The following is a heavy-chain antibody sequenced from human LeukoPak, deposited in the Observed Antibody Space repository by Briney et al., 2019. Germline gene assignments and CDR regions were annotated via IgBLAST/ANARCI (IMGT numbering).Heavy chain of an antibody. V-gene: IGHV3-30*04. CDR2: ISYDGSNK. J-gene: IGHJ4*02. CDR3: AKIGGYSGSYSRDPFDY. Sequence: GGSLRLSCAASGFTFSSYAMHWVRQAPGKGLEWVAVISYDGSNKYYADSVKGRFTISRDNSKNTLYLQMNSLRAEDTAVYYCAKIGGYSGSYSRDPFDYWGQGTLVTVSS. D-gene: IGHD1-26*01. CDR1: GFTFSSYA.